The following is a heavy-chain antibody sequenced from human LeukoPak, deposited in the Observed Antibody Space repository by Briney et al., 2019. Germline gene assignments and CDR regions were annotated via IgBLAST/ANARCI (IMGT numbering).Heavy chain of an antibody. CDR2: IYTSGST. V-gene: IGHV4-61*02. Sequence: SQTLSLTCTVSGGSISSGSYYWSWTRQPAGKGLEWIGRIYTSGSTNYNPSLKSRVTISVDTSKNQFSLKLSSVTAADTAVYYCARDVLGGYSYGSPQPYYMDVWGKGTTVTVSS. J-gene: IGHJ6*03. D-gene: IGHD5-18*01. CDR1: GGSISSGSYY. CDR3: ARDVLGGYSYGSPQPYYMDV.